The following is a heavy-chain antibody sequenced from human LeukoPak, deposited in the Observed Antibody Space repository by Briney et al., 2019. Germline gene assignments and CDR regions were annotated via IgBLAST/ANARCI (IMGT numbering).Heavy chain of an antibody. D-gene: IGHD2-21*01. V-gene: IGHV3-7*05. Sequence: GGSLRLSCAASEFTFSSYWMGWVRQAPGKGLEWVANIKPDGSETYYADSVKGRFTISRDNSKNTLYLQMNSLRAEDTAVYYCAKDPSRGTAGPISRRGYWGQGTLVTVSS. J-gene: IGHJ4*02. CDR1: EFTFSSYW. CDR2: IKPDGSET. CDR3: AKDPSRGTAGPISRRGY.